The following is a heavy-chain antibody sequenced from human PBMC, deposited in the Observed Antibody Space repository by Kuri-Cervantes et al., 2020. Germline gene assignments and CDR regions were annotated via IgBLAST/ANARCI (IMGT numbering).Heavy chain of an antibody. CDR1: GFTFDDYG. J-gene: IGHJ6*02. D-gene: IGHD3-16*01. Sequence: GESLKISCAASGFTFDDYGMSWVRQAPGKGLEWVSGINWNGGSTGYADSVKGRFTISRDNAKNSLYLQMNSLRAEDTAVYYCARGIMITFGGVKAHYYGMDVWGQGTTVTVSS. CDR3: ARGIMITFGGVKAHYYGMDV. CDR2: INWNGGST. V-gene: IGHV3-20*04.